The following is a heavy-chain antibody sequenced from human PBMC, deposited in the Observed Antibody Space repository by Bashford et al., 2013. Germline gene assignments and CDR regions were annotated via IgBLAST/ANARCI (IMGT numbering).Heavy chain of an antibody. CDR3: AKGGDYDA. V-gene: IGHV3-23*01. CDR1: GFTFRNSA. D-gene: IGHD3-10*01. CDR2: ISAGDERT. Sequence: GGSLRLSCSASGFTFRNSAMHWVRQAPGKGLEWVSGISAGDERTFYTDGVKGRFTISRDNSKNILYLQLNTVRGDDSARYYCAKGGDYDAWGQGSLVTVSS. J-gene: IGHJ5*02.